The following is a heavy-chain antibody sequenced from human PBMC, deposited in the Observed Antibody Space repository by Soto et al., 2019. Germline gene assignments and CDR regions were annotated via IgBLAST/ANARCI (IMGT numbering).Heavy chain of an antibody. CDR1: GFRFSSYV. Sequence: PGGSLRHSCTASGFRFSSYVMNWGREAPGKGLEWVSSISSGSSFIYYADSVKGRFTISRDNAKNSLYLQMNSLRADDTAIYYCTRVLLGGYYGSDFDFWGQGTQVTVSS. D-gene: IGHD1-26*01. CDR2: ISSGSSFI. J-gene: IGHJ4*02. V-gene: IGHV3-21*01. CDR3: TRVLLGGYYGSDFDF.